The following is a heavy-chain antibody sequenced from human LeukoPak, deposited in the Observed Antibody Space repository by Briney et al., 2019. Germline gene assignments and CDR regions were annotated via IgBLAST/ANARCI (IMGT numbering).Heavy chain of an antibody. CDR3: ARGRTHWTEFDY. J-gene: IGHJ4*02. CDR1: GFTFSSYG. Sequence: GGSLRLSRAASGFTFSSYGMHWVRQAPGKGLEWVSTISGSGGSTYYADSVKGRFTISRDNSKNTLYLQMNSLRAEDTAVYYCARGRTHWTEFDYWGQGTLVTVSS. D-gene: IGHD1-1*01. V-gene: IGHV3-23*01. CDR2: ISGSGGST.